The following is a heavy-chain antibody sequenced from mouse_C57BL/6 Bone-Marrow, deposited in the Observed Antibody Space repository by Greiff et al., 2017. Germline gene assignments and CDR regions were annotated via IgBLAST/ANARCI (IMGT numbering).Heavy chain of an antibody. J-gene: IGHJ3*01. CDR3: TTPITTVVAP. CDR2: IDPENGDT. CDR1: GFNIKDDY. D-gene: IGHD1-1*01. V-gene: IGHV14-4*01. Sequence: EVKLVESGAELVRPGASVKLSCTASGFNIKDDYMHWVKQRPEQGLEWIGWIDPENGDTEYASKFQGKATITADNSSNTAYLQLSSLTSEDTAVYYCTTPITTVVAPRGQGTLVTVSA.